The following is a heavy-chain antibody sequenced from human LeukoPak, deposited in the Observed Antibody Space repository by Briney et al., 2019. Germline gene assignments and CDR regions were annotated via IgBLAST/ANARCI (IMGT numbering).Heavy chain of an antibody. CDR1: GGSISSGGYY. CDR2: IYYSGST. D-gene: IGHD5-24*01. J-gene: IGHJ5*02. Sequence: SETLSLTCTVSGGSISSGGYYWSWIRQHPGKGLEWIGYIYYSGSTYYNPSLKSRVTISVDASKNQFSLKLSSVTAADTAVYYCARSRRVGWFDPWGQGTLVTVSS. CDR3: ARSRRVGWFDP. V-gene: IGHV4-31*03.